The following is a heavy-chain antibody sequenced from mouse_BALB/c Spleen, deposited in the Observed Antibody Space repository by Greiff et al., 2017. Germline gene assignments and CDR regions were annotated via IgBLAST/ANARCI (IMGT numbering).Heavy chain of an antibody. CDR2: INPYNDGT. V-gene: IGHV1-14*01. CDR3: ARRDGRPMITTTWFAY. Sequence: VQLQQSGPELVKPGASVKMSCKASGYTFTSYVMHWVKQKPGQGLEWIGYINPYNDGTKYNEKFKGKATLTSDKSSSTAYMELSSLTSEDSAIYYCARRDGRPMITTTWFAYWGQGTLVTVSA. CDR1: GYTFTSYV. D-gene: IGHD2-4*01. J-gene: IGHJ3*01.